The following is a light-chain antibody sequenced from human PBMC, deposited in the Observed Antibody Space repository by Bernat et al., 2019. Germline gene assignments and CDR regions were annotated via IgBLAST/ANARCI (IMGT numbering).Light chain of an antibody. J-gene: IGLJ1*01. CDR3: YSWTTSHVYV. V-gene: IGLV2-14*03. CDR2: DVS. CDR1: SSDVGSYNF. Sequence: QAALTQASSGSGSPGQAITLPCTGTSSDVGSYNFGSWLQQQPGKAPKLMISDVSNRPSGVSNRFSGTKSGNTASLTISGLQAEDEADYYCYSWTTSHVYVFGTGTKVTVL.